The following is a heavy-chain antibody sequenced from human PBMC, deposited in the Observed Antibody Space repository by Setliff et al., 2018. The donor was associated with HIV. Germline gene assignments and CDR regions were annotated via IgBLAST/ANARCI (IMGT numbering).Heavy chain of an antibody. CDR1: GDSIDRSNFF. Sequence: SETLSLTCTVSGDSIDRSNFFWTWIRQHPGKGLEWIGYIYYGGSATYNPSLKSQASISVDTSRNESSLKLSSVTAADTAVYFCARGGAFCGRDSCYYLDYWGQGNPVTVSS. CDR3: ARGGAFCGRDSCYYLDY. CDR2: IYYGGSA. J-gene: IGHJ4*02. D-gene: IGHD2-21*02. V-gene: IGHV4-31*01.